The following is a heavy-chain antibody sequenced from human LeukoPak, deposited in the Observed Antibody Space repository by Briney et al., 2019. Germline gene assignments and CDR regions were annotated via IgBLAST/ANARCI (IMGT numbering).Heavy chain of an antibody. CDR1: GYTFTSYG. D-gene: IGHD2-15*01. CDR3: ARGVCSGGSCYPRSVYNWFDP. V-gene: IGHV1-18*01. J-gene: IGHJ5*02. Sequence: GASVKVSCKASGYTFTSYGISWVRQAPGQGLEWMGWISAYNGNTNYAQKLQGRVTTTTDTSTSTAYMELRSLRSDDAAVYYCARGVCSGGSCYPRSVYNWFDPWGQGTLVTVSS. CDR2: ISAYNGNT.